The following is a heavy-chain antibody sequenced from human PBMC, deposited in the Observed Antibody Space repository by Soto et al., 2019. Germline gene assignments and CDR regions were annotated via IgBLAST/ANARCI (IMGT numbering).Heavy chain of an antibody. D-gene: IGHD3-22*01. CDR2: IDPSDSYT. CDR1: GYSFTIYW. V-gene: IGHV5-10-1*01. J-gene: IGHJ4*02. CDR3: ARQIYDSDTGPNFQYYFDS. Sequence: GESLKLACKGSGYSFTIYWISCVLQMPGKGLEWMGRIDPSDSYTNYSPSFRGHVTISVTKSITTVFLQWSSLRASDTAMYYCARQIYDSDTGPNFQYYFDSWGQGTPVTVSS.